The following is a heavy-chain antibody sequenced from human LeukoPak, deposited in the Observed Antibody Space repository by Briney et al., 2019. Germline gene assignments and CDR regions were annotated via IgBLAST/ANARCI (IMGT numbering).Heavy chain of an antibody. Sequence: SSETLSLTCTVSGYSVSSDYYCGWIRQAPGKGLEWIGSISHSGSTFYNPSLKSRVTISVDTSKNQFSLELSSLTAADTAVYYCVRDKDGATVFDHWGQGTLVTVSS. D-gene: IGHD1-26*01. V-gene: IGHV4-38-2*02. J-gene: IGHJ4*02. CDR2: ISHSGST. CDR1: GYSVSSDYY. CDR3: VRDKDGATVFDH.